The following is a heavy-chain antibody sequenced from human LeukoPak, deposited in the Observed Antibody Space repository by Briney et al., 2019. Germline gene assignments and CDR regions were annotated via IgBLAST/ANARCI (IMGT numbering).Heavy chain of an antibody. D-gene: IGHD3-16*01. CDR2: IKQDGSEK. CDR3: ARGGGGSDY. CDR1: GFTLSTFW. V-gene: IGHV3-7*04. Sequence: PGGSLRLSCAASGFTLSTFWMTWVRQAPGKGLEWVANIKQDGSEKYYVDSVKGGFTISRDNTKNSLYLQMNSLRAEDTAVYYCARGGGGSDYWGQGILVTVSS. J-gene: IGHJ4*02.